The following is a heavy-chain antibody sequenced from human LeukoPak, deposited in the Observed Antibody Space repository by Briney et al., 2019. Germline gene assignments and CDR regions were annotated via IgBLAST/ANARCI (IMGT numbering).Heavy chain of an antibody. V-gene: IGHV4-34*01. Sequence: SETLSLTCAVYGGSFSGFLWSWIRQSPGKGLQWIGEIDHDGSVTYNPSLQSRVTISVDTSKNQFSLKLSSVTAADTAVYYCARDREVEQQLGYNWFDPWGQGTLVIVSS. J-gene: IGHJ5*02. CDR2: IDHDGSV. CDR1: GGSFSGFL. CDR3: ARDREVEQQLGYNWFDP. D-gene: IGHD6-13*01.